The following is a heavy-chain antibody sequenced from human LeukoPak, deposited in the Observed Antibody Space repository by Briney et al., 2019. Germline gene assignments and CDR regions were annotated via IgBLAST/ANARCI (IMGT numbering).Heavy chain of an antibody. CDR2: INPSGGST. J-gene: IGHJ5*02. D-gene: IGHD1-7*01. V-gene: IGHV1-46*03. CDR3: ARGTELYWFDP. CDR1: GYTFTSYY. Sequence: ASVKVSCKASGYTFTSYYMHWVRQAPGQGLEWMGIINPSGGSTSYAQKFQGRVTITADESTSTAYMELSSLRSEDTAVYYCARGTELYWFDPWGQGTLVTVSS.